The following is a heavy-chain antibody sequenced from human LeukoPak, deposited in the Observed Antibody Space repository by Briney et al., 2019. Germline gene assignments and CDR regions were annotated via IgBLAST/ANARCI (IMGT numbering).Heavy chain of an antibody. CDR2: MNPNSGTT. D-gene: IGHD3-10*01. CDR3: ARKTSGGYFV. V-gene: IGHV1-8*01. Sequence: ASVKVSCKASGYTFTSYYINWVRQATGQGLEWMGWMNPNSGTTGYAHKFQGRVTTTRNTYTISAYKLLSSLISEDTAVNQCARKTSGGYFVWGQGTLVSVSS. CDR1: GYTFTSYY. J-gene: IGHJ4*02.